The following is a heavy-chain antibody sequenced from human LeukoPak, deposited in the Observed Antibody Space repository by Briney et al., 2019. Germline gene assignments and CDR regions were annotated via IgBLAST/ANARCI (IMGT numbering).Heavy chain of an antibody. J-gene: IGHJ4*02. CDR1: GYTFNVYY. Sequence: ASVKVSCKASGYTFNVYYIHWVRQAPGQGLEWMGWINPNSGGTDYADRFQGRVTVTRDTSISTGYMELTRLRSDDTAVYYCTRGARGGGYEAFDFWGQGTLVTVSS. CDR2: INPNSGGT. D-gene: IGHD5-12*01. V-gene: IGHV1-2*02. CDR3: TRGARGGGYEAFDF.